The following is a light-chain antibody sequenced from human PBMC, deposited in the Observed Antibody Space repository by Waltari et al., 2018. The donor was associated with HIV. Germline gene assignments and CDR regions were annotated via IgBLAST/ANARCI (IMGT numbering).Light chain of an antibody. Sequence: QSVLTQPPSASGTPGQRVTISCSGSSSNIGRNYVYWYQQVPGTAPKLLIYRNNQRPSGVPDRFSGSKSGTSASLAISGLRSEDEADYYCAAWDDSLSAFYVFGTGTKVTVL. CDR3: AAWDDSLSAFYV. CDR1: SSNIGRNY. V-gene: IGLV1-47*01. J-gene: IGLJ1*01. CDR2: RNN.